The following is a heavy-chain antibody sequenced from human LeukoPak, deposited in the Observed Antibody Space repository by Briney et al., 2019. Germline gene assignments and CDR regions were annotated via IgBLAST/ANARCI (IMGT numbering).Heavy chain of an antibody. CDR2: ISGSGGST. J-gene: IGHJ4*02. CDR1: GFTFSSYA. D-gene: IGHD1-20*01. Sequence: GGSLRLSCAASGFTFSSYAMSWVRRAPGKGLEWVSAISGSGGSTYYADSVKGRFTISRDNSKNTLYLQMNSLRAEDTAVYYCAKDSTDTAYVGITGTTEFDYWGQGTLVTVSS. CDR3: AKDSTDTAYVGITGTTEFDY. V-gene: IGHV3-23*01.